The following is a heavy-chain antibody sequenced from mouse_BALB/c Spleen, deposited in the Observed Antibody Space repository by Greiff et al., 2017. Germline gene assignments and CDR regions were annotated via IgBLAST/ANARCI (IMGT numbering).Heavy chain of an antibody. CDR3: ARSKGRQLGLFAY. CDR2: IYPGGGYT. V-gene: IGHV1-63*02. D-gene: IGHD3-2*01. CDR1: GYTFTNYW. J-gene: IGHJ3*01. Sequence: QVQLKQSGAELVRPGTSVKISCKASGYTFTNYWLGWVKQRPGHGLEWIGDIYPGGGYTNYNEKFKGKATLTADTSSSTAYMQLSSLTSEDSAVYFCARSKGRQLGLFAYWGQGTLVTVSA.